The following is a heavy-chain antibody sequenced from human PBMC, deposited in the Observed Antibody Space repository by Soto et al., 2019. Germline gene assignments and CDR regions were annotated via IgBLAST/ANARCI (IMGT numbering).Heavy chain of an antibody. CDR3: ARQRIVATYYYYYMDV. V-gene: IGHV3-30-3*01. Sequence: GGSLRLSCAASGFTFSSYAMHWVRQAPGKGLEWVAVISYDGSNKYYADSVKGRFTISRDNSKNTLYLQMNSLRAEDTAVYYCARQRIVATYYYYYMDVWGKGTTVTVSS. CDR1: GFTFSSYA. CDR2: ISYDGSNK. D-gene: IGHD5-12*01. J-gene: IGHJ6*03.